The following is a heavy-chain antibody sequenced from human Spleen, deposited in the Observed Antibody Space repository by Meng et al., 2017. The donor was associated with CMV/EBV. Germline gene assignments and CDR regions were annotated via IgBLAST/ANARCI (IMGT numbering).Heavy chain of an antibody. Sequence: GGSLRLSCAASGFTFSSYWMSWVRQAPGKKPEWVANMKEDGSAKDYVDSVKGRFTISRDNAKNSLYLQMNSLRADDTALYYCARDLIGLLDQPAVDPWGQGTLVTVSS. J-gene: IGHJ5*02. CDR2: MKEDGSAK. V-gene: IGHV3-7*03. CDR3: ARDLIGLLDQPAVDP. D-gene: IGHD2-2*01. CDR1: GFTFSSYW.